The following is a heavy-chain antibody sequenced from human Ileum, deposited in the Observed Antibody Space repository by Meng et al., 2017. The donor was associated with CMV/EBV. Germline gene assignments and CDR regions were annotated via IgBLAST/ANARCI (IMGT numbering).Heavy chain of an antibody. CDR1: FTFTSYP. V-gene: IGHV3-23*01. Sequence: FTFTSYPMTWVRQAPGKGLEWVSIISGSGDTTYFADSVKGRFTISRDNSKNTLFLQMNSLRAEDTAVYYCAKGPSNYDFWSGLLGYWGQGTLVTVSS. D-gene: IGHD3-3*01. J-gene: IGHJ4*02. CDR2: ISGSGDTT. CDR3: AKGPSNYDFWSGLLGY.